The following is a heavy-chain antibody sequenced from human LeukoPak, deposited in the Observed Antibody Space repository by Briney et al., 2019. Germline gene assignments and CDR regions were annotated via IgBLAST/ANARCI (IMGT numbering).Heavy chain of an antibody. CDR1: GDSVISGTSF. CDR3: ARYCSSTSCPFDY. D-gene: IGHD2-2*01. CDR2: IYHSGHT. V-gene: IGHV4-31*03. Sequence: SETLSLTCTVSGDSVISGTSFWGWIRQHPGKGLEWVGYIYHSGHTYDNPSLQSRVIISMDKSRNQFSLKLNSVTAADTAVYYCARYCSSTSCPFDYWGQGALVTVSS. J-gene: IGHJ4*02.